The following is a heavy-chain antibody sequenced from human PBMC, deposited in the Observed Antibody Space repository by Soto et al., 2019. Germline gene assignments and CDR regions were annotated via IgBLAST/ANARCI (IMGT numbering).Heavy chain of an antibody. CDR3: ARGIGSSRSWDYFDY. V-gene: IGHV3-64*01. D-gene: IGHD6-13*01. CDR1: GFTFSTYP. CDR2: ISTDGSST. Sequence: EVQVVESGGGLVQPGGSLRLSCTASGFTFSTYPMHWVRQAPGKGLEYVSAISTDGSSTYYANSVKGRFTISRDNSKNPLYLQMGSLRADDMAIYYCARGIGSSRSWDYFDYWGQGTLVTVSS. J-gene: IGHJ4*01.